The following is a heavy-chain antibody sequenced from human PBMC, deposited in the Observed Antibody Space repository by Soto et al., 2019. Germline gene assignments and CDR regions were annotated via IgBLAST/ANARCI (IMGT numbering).Heavy chain of an antibody. CDR2: ISGSDGST. Sequence: EVPLLESGGGLVQPGGSLRLSCAASGFTFSSYAMNCVRQAPGKGLEWVSVISGSDGSTYYADSVKGRFTISRDNSKNTLNLQMNSLRAEDTAVYYCARRSSSWYFDYWGQGTLVTVSS. J-gene: IGHJ4*02. CDR1: GFTFSSYA. D-gene: IGHD6-13*01. V-gene: IGHV3-23*01. CDR3: ARRSSSWYFDY.